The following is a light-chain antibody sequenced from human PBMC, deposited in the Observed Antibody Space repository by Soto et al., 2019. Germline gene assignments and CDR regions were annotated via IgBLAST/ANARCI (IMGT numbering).Light chain of an antibody. J-gene: IGKJ1*01. Sequence: DIQMTQSPSTLSASVGDRVTIPCRASQSISSWLAWYQQKPGKAPKLLIYDAYSLESGVPSRFSGSGSGTEFNLTISSLQPDDFATYDCQQYNSYSRTFGQGTKVDI. V-gene: IGKV1-5*01. CDR3: QQYNSYSRT. CDR2: DAY. CDR1: QSISSW.